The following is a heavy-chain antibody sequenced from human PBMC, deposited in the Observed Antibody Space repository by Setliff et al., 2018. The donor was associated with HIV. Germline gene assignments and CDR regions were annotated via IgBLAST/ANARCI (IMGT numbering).Heavy chain of an antibody. CDR3: ARDEPTGGIDY. CDR2: IGSAGDSTI. D-gene: IGHD3-16*01. CDR1: GFTFSDYW. Sequence: TGGSLRLSCAASGFTFSDYWMDWVRQAPGEGLEWLSYIGSAGDSTIFYADAVKGRFSMSRDNSKSTLSLQMNSLRAEDTAVYYCARDEPTGGIDYWGQGTLVTVSS. J-gene: IGHJ4*02. V-gene: IGHV3-48*04.